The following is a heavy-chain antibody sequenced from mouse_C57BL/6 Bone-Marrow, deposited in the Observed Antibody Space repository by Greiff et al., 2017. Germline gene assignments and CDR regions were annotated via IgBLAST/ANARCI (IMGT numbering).Heavy chain of an antibody. V-gene: IGHV1-81*01. CDR3: ARKGMDWYFDV. CDR2: IYPRSGNT. D-gene: IGHD2-10*02. Sequence: VQLQQSGAELARPGASVKLSCKASGYTFTSYGISWVKQRTGQGLEWIGEIYPRSGNTYYNEKFKGKGTLTADKSSSTAYMELRSLTSEDSAVYFCARKGMDWYFDVWGTGTTVTVSS. J-gene: IGHJ1*03. CDR1: GYTFTSYG.